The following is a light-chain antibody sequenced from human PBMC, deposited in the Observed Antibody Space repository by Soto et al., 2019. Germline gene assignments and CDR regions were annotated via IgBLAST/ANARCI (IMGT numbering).Light chain of an antibody. J-gene: IGKJ5*01. CDR2: DAS. CDR1: QSFRGL. V-gene: IGKV3-20*01. CDR3: QQYGTSPRT. Sequence: EVVLTQSPVTLSLSPGERATLSCRASQSFRGLLAWYQQKPGQAPRLLIYDASRRATGVPDRFSGSGSGTDFALTISRLEPEDFAVYYCQQYGTSPRTFGQGTRLEI.